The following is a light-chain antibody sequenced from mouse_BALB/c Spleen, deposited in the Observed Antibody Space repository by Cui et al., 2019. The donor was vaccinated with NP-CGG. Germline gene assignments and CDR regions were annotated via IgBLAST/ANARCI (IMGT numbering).Light chain of an antibody. CDR2: GTN. CDR1: TGAVTTSNY. V-gene: IGLV1*01. Sequence: QAVVTQETALTTSPGETVRLTCRSSTGAVTTSNYDNWVQEKPDHLFTGLIGGTNNRAPGVPARFSGSLIGDKAALTITGAQTEDEAIYFCALWYSNHWVFGGGTKLTVL. J-gene: IGLJ1*01. CDR3: ALWYSNHWV.